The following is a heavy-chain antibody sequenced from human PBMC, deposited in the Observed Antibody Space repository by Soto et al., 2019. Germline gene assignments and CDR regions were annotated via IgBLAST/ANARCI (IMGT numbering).Heavy chain of an antibody. D-gene: IGHD6-13*01. V-gene: IGHV1-46*01. CDR3: ARGLAAGVY. CDR1: GYTFTNYY. Sequence: QVQLVQSGAEVKKPGASVKLSCKASGYTFTNYYIHWVRQAPGQGLEWMAIINPNGGSTHYAPKFQGIVPRTGDTSTSKVYMDLSSLKSEDTAVYYCARGLAAGVYWGQGPLVTVSS. CDR2: INPNGGST. J-gene: IGHJ4*02.